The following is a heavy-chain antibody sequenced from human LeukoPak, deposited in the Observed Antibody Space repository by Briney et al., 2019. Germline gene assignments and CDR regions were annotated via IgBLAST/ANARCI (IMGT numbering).Heavy chain of an antibody. CDR1: GYTFTSYD. D-gene: IGHD3-10*01. CDR2: MNPNSGNT. CDR3: ASPDTPFGELLER. Sequence: ATVKVSCKASGYTFTSYDINWVRQATGQGLEWMGWMNPNSGNTGYVQKFQGRVTMTRNTSISTAYMELSSLRSEDTAVYYCASPDTPFGELLERWGQGTLVTVSS. J-gene: IGHJ4*02. V-gene: IGHV1-8*01.